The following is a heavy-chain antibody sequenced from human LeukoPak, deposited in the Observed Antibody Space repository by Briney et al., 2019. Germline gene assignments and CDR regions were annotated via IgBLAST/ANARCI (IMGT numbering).Heavy chain of an antibody. CDR3: ARNGYCSGGSCYSNNAFDV. J-gene: IGHJ3*01. Sequence: SQTLSLTCTVSGGSISSGDSYWSWIRQLPGKGLEWIRYIYYSGTTYYNPSLKSRLTISVDTSKNQFSLRLSSVTAADTAVYYCARNGYCSGGSCYSNNAFDVWGQGTMVTVSS. CDR2: IYYSGTT. D-gene: IGHD2-15*01. CDR1: GGSISSGDSY. V-gene: IGHV4-31*03.